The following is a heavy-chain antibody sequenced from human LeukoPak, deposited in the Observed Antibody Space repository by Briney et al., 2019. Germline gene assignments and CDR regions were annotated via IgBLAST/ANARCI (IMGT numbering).Heavy chain of an antibody. V-gene: IGHV4-59*01. D-gene: IGHD6-19*01. CDR3: ARGSSGWYVSYYYYYYMDV. CDR1: GASISSYY. Sequence: NASETLSLTCTVAGASISSYYWSWIRQPPGKGLEWIGFIFYSGTTNYNPSLKSRVTISVNTSKNQFSLKLSSVTAADTAVYYCARGSSGWYVSYYYYYYMDVWGKGTTVTVSS. CDR2: IFYSGTT. J-gene: IGHJ6*03.